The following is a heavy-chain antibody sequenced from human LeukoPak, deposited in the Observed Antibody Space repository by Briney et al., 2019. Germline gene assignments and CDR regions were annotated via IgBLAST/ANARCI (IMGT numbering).Heavy chain of an antibody. D-gene: IGHD1-26*01. V-gene: IGHV3-21*01. CDR1: GFTFSTYS. J-gene: IGHJ4*02. Sequence: GGSLRLSCAASGFTFSTYSMNWVRQAPGKGLEWVSSISSSSIYIYYADSVKGRFTISRDNAKNSLYLQMNSLRPEDTAVYYCAKDFIVGATTLDYWGQGTLVTVSS. CDR2: ISSSSIYI. CDR3: AKDFIVGATTLDY.